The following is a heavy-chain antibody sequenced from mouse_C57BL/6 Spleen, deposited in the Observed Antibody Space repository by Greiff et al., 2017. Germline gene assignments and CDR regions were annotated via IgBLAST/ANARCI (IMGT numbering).Heavy chain of an antibody. CDR1: GFTFSDYG. CDR2: ISSGSSTI. CDR3: ATPYYGSSYGGYWYFDV. Sequence: EVMLVESGGGLVKPGGSLKLSCAASGFTFSDYGMHWVRQAPEKGLEWVAYISSGSSTIYYADTVKGRFTISRDNAKNTLFLQMTSLRSEDTAMYYCATPYYGSSYGGYWYFDVWGTGTTVTVSS. J-gene: IGHJ1*03. V-gene: IGHV5-17*01. D-gene: IGHD1-1*01.